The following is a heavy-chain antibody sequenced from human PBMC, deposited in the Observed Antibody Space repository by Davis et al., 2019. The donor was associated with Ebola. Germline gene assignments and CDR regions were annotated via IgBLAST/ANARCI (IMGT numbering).Heavy chain of an antibody. J-gene: IGHJ4*02. D-gene: IGHD3-22*01. CDR3: AKGSYYYDSSGYYYPFDY. Sequence: PVGSLRLSCAASGFTFSDYYMSWIRQAPGKGLEWVSYISSSGSTIYYADSVKGRFTISRDNAKNSLYLQMNSLRAEDTAVYYCAKGSYYYDSSGYYYPFDYWGQGTLVTVSS. CDR1: GFTFSDYY. V-gene: IGHV3-11*04. CDR2: ISSSGSTI.